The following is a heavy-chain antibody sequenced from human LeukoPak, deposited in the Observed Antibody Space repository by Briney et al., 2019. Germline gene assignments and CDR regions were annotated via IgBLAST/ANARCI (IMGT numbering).Heavy chain of an antibody. Sequence: PGGSLRLSCAASGFTFSSYSMNWVRQAPGKGLEWVSSISSSSSYIYYAGSVKGRFTISRDNAKNSLYLQMNSLRAEDTAVYYCAKDRGDYWGQGTLVTVSS. CDR2: ISSSSSYI. CDR3: AKDRGDY. V-gene: IGHV3-21*01. CDR1: GFTFSSYS. D-gene: IGHD3-10*01. J-gene: IGHJ4*02.